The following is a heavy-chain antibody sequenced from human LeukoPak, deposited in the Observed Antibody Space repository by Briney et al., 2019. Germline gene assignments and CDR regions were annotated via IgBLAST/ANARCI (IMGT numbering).Heavy chain of an antibody. CDR3: TRRIDYGDYDY. CDR1: GYPFDTYW. V-gene: IGHV5-51*01. D-gene: IGHD4-17*01. Sequence: GESLKISCKGSGYPFDTYWIGWVRQPPGKGLEWMGIINPLDSDTRYSPSFQGQVTFSADKSITTPYLQWSSLAASDTAMYYCTRRIDYGDYDYWGQGTLVTVSS. J-gene: IGHJ4*02. CDR2: INPLDSDT.